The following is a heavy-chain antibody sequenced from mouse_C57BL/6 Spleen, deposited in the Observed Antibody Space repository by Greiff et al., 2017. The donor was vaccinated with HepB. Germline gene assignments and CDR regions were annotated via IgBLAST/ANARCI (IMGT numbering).Heavy chain of an antibody. Sequence: QVQLKQSGAELARPGASVKLSCKASGYTFTSYGISWVKQRTGQGLEWIGEIYPRSGNTYYNEKFKGKATLTADKSSSTAYMELRSLTSEDSAVYFCAFITGGAMDYWGQGTSVTVSS. CDR3: AFITGGAMDY. D-gene: IGHD1-1*01. J-gene: IGHJ4*01. CDR1: GYTFTSYG. V-gene: IGHV1-81*01. CDR2: IYPRSGNT.